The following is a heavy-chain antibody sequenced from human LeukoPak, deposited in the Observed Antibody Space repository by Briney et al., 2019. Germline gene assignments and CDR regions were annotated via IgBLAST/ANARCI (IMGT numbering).Heavy chain of an antibody. J-gene: IGHJ4*02. Sequence: GASVKVSCKPSGYTFTGFYIHWVRQAPGQGLQWMGWINPKNGATKYSQNFRGRVTMTRDTSIDTAYMELSSLTSDDTAIYYCARPTHRLTVTTAIDYWGQGTLVTASS. V-gene: IGHV1-2*02. CDR3: ARPTHRLTVTTAIDY. CDR1: GYTFTGFY. CDR2: INPKNGAT. D-gene: IGHD4-17*01.